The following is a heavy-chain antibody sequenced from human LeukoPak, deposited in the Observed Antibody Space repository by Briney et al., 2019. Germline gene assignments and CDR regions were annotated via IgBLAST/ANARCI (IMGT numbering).Heavy chain of an antibody. CDR2: ISGSGGST. Sequence: PGGSLRLSCAASGFTFSSYAMSWVRQAPGKGLEWVSAISGSGGSTYYADSVKGRFTISRDNSKNTLYLQMNSLRAEDTAVYYCARDFGSGRYYNPIDYWGQGTLVTVSS. J-gene: IGHJ4*02. V-gene: IGHV3-23*01. D-gene: IGHD3-10*01. CDR3: ARDFGSGRYYNPIDY. CDR1: GFTFSSYA.